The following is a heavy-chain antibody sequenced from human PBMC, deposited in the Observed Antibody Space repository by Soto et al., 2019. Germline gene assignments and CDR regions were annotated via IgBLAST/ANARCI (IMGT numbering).Heavy chain of an antibody. CDR3: ARRKGDYYDSSGYNYYFDY. J-gene: IGHJ4*02. V-gene: IGHV1-2*02. CDR1: GYTFTGYY. CDR2: INPNSGGT. Sequence: QVQLVQSGAEVKKPGASVKVSCKASGYTFTGYYMHWVRQAPGQGLEWMGWINPNSGGTKSAQKFQGRVTMTRDTSISTAYMELSRLRSADTAVYYCARRKGDYYDSSGYNYYFDYWGQGTLVTVSS. D-gene: IGHD3-22*01.